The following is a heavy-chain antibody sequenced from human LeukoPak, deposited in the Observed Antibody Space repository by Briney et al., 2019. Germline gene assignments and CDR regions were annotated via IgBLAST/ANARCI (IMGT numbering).Heavy chain of an antibody. J-gene: IGHJ6*03. CDR2: VFTSGTT. V-gene: IGHV4-4*07. D-gene: IGHD1-7*01. CDR3: ARVISGTTKVNYYYYMDV. Sequence: SETLSLTCTVSGGSISSYSWSWIRRPAGKGLEWIGRVFTSGTTNYNPSLKSRVTMSLDTSKDQFSLKLSSVTAADTAVYYCARVISGTTKVNYYYYMDVWGKGTTFTVSS. CDR1: GGSISSYS.